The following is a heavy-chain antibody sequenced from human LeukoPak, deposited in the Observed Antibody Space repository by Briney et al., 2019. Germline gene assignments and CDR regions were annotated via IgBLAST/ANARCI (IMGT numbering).Heavy chain of an antibody. CDR2: IFSSGST. CDR1: GGXISSYY. D-gene: IGHD1-26*01. Sequence: SETLSLTCTVSGGXISSYYCTWIRQPPGKGLECIGYIFSSGSTNYNPSLKGRVTISVDTSKNQFSLKLSSVTAADTAVYYCAGATWDSSPDYWGQGTLVTVSS. V-gene: IGHV4-59*01. J-gene: IGHJ4*02. CDR3: AGATWDSSPDY.